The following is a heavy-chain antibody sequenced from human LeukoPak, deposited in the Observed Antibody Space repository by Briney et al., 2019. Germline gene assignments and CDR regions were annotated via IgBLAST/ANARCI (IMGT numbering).Heavy chain of an antibody. CDR3: ARLPNYYDSSGNDY. V-gene: IGHV4-59*08. CDR1: GGSISSYY. Sequence: PSETLSLTCTVSGGSISSYYWSWIRQPPGKGLEWIGYIYYSGSTKYNPSLKSRVTISVDTSKNQFSLKLSSVTAADTAVYYCARLPNYYDSSGNDYWGQGTLVTVSS. J-gene: IGHJ4*02. D-gene: IGHD3-22*01. CDR2: IYYSGST.